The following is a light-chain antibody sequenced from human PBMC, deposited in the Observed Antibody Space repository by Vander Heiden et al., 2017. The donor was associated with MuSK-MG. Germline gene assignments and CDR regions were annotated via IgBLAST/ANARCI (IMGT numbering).Light chain of an antibody. V-gene: IGKV1-5*01. J-gene: IGKJ1*01. CDR3: QQDNSFHS. Sequence: DIQMTQSPSTLSAYVGDRVTITCRARQSISRWLAWHQQKPGKAPSVLIYDASSLKSGVPSRFSGSGTGTDFTLTISSLQPDDFATYYCQQDNSFHSFGQGTKVEIK. CDR2: DAS. CDR1: QSISRW.